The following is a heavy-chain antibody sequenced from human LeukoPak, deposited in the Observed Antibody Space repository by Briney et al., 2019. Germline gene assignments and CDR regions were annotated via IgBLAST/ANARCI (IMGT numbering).Heavy chain of an antibody. CDR2: IYYSGST. V-gene: IGHV4-59*08. CDR3: ASAAAGRIDV. CDR1: SGSISSYY. Sequence: PSETLSLTCTVCSGSISSYYWSWIRQPPGKGLEWIGYIYYSGSTNYNPSLKSRVTISVDTSKNQFSLKLSSVTAADTAVYYCASAAAGRIDVWGPGTTVTVSS. D-gene: IGHD6-13*01. J-gene: IGHJ6*02.